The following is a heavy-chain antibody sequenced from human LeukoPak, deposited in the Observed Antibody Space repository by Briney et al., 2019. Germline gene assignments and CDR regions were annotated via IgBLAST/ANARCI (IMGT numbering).Heavy chain of an antibody. CDR1: GGSISSGSYY. CDR3: ARGKPATAIKGAREQGHFDY. D-gene: IGHD2-2*02. V-gene: IGHV4-61*02. J-gene: IGHJ4*02. CDR2: IYTSGST. Sequence: SETLSLTCTVSGGSISSGSYYWSWIRQPAGKGLEWIGRIYTSGSTNYNPSLKSRVTISVDTSKNQFSLKLSSVTAADTAVYYCARGKPATAIKGAREQGHFDYWGQGTLVTVSS.